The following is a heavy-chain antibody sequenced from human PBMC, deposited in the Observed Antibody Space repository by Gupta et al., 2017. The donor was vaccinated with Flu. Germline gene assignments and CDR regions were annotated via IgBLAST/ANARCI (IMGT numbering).Heavy chain of an antibody. CDR3: ARDPKGVYDSSGYLSETYGQLDY. D-gene: IGHD3-22*01. Sequence: QVQLVESGGGVVQPGRSLRLSCAASGFTFSSYGMHWVRQAPGKGLEWVEVIWYDGSNKYYADSVKGRFTISRDNSKNTLYLQMNSLRAEDTAVYYCARDPKGVYDSSGYLSETYGQLDYWGQGTLVTVSS. CDR2: IWYDGSNK. V-gene: IGHV3-33*01. J-gene: IGHJ4*02. CDR1: GFTFSSYG.